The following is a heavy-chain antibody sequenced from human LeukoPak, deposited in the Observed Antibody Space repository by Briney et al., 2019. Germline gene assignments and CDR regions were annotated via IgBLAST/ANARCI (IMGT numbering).Heavy chain of an antibody. CDR3: ARPVVVLSHNWFDP. V-gene: IGHV4-39*01. CDR2: IYYSGST. D-gene: IGHD2-15*01. J-gene: IGHJ5*02. Sequence: PSETLSLTCTVSGGSISSSSYYWGWIRQPPGKGLEWIGSIYYSGSTYYNPSLKSRVTISVDTSKNQFSLKLSSVTAADTAVYYCARPVVVLSHNWFDPWGQGTLVTVSS. CDR1: GGSISSSSYY.